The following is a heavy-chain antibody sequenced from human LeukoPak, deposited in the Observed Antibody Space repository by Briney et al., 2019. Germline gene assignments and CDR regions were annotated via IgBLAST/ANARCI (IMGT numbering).Heavy chain of an antibody. CDR2: INPKSGGT. J-gene: IGHJ4*02. CDR1: GYTFIDYY. CDR3: ARGGRDYGDY. Sequence: ASVKVSCKASGYTFIDYYVHWVRQAPGQGLECMGWINPKSGGTSYAQKFQGRVTMTRDTSISTAYMELGRLRSDDTAVYYCARGGRDYGDYWGQGTLVTVSS. V-gene: IGHV1-2*02.